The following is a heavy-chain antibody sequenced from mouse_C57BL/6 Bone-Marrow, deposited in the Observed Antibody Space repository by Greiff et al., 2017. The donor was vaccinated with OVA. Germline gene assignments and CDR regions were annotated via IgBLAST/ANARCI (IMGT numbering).Heavy chain of an antibody. V-gene: IGHV5-4*01. CDR2: ISDGGSYT. CDR3: ARAYYSNYLYYFDY. D-gene: IGHD2-5*01. J-gene: IGHJ2*01. CDR1: GFTFSSYA. Sequence: EVQLMESGGGLVKPGGSLKLSCAASGFTFSSYAMSWVRQTPEKRLEWVATISDGGSYTYYPDNVKGRFTISRANAKNNLYLQMSHLKSEDTAMYYCARAYYSNYLYYFDYWGQGTTLTVSS.